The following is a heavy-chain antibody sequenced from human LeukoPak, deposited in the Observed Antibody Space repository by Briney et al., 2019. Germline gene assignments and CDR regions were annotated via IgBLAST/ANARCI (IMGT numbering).Heavy chain of an antibody. CDR1: GYSISSGPYY. D-gene: IGHD3-22*01. V-gene: IGHV4-39*07. Sequence: SETLSLTCTVSGYSISSGPYYWSWIRQPPGKGLEWIGEINHSGSTNYNPSLKSRVTISVDTSKNQFSLKLSSVTAADTAVYYCARDRASDNYYDSSGYDYWGQGTLVTVSS. CDR2: INHSGST. J-gene: IGHJ4*02. CDR3: ARDRASDNYYDSSGYDY.